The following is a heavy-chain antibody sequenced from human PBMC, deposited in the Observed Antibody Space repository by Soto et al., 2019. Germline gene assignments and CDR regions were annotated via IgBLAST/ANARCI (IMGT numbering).Heavy chain of an antibody. J-gene: IGHJ4*02. CDR3: ARDRGYNSGIDS. CDR2: IYDRGST. Sequence: QVQLQESGPGLVKPSQTLSLTCSVSGGSMSSGDFYWSWIRQPPGKGLEWIGYIYDRGSTYYNPSLMSRITITHDTSRNQFSLKLTSVTAADTAVYYCARDRGYNSGIDSWGQGALVTVSS. CDR1: GGSMSSGDFY. D-gene: IGHD5-18*01. V-gene: IGHV4-30-4*01.